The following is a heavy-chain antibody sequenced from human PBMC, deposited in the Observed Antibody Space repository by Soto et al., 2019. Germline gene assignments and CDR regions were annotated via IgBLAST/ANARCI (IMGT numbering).Heavy chain of an antibody. CDR3: ARDVGRSFYFDY. D-gene: IGHD3-16*02. CDR1: GYTVTNYG. Sequence: QVQLVQSGPEVKKPGASVKVSCKASGYTVTNYGISWVRQAPGQGLEWMGWISANNGDTKYGQKFKGRVTMTTDTSTSTAYMELRSLKSDDTAVYYCARDVGRSFYFDYWGQGSLVTVSS. CDR2: ISANNGDT. J-gene: IGHJ4*02. V-gene: IGHV1-18*01.